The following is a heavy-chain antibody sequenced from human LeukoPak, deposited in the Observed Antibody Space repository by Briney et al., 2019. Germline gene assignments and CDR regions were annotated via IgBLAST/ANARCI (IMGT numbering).Heavy chain of an antibody. J-gene: IGHJ4*02. CDR2: ISYDGSNK. D-gene: IGHD6-19*01. CDR1: GFTFSSYA. CDR3: AKDLRLSGRGLDY. V-gene: IGHV3-30-3*01. Sequence: GRSLRLSCAASGFTFSSYAMHWVRQAPGKGLEWVAVISYDGSNKYYADSVKGRFTISRDNSKNTLYLQMNSLRAEDTAVYYCAKDLRLSGRGLDYWGQGTLVTVSS.